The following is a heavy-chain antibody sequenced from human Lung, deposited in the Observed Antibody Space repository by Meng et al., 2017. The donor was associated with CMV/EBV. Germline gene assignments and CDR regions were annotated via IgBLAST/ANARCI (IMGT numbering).Heavy chain of an antibody. V-gene: IGHV3-30*04. J-gene: IGHJ3*02. D-gene: IGHD6-6*01. CDR3: ARDALYSTSVAFDI. Sequence: SCAASGFPFSSYAMHWVRQAPGKGLEWVAVISFDGSNKYYADSVKGRFTISRDISKNTLYLQMNSLRAEDTAVYYCARDALYSTSVAFDIWGQGXMVTVSS. CDR2: ISFDGSNK. CDR1: GFPFSSYA.